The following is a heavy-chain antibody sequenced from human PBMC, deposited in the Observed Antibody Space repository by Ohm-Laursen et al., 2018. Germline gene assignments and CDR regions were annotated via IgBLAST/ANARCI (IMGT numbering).Heavy chain of an antibody. CDR2: ISGSGGST. CDR1: GFTFSSYA. V-gene: IGHV3-23*01. J-gene: IGHJ4*02. D-gene: IGHD3-22*01. CDR3: AKVSVTDYYDSSGYFLFDY. Sequence: SLRLSCTASGFTFSSYAMSWVRQAPGKGLEWVSAISGSGGSTYYADSVKGRFTISRDNSKNTLYLQMNSLRAEDTAVYYCAKVSVTDYYDSSGYFLFDYWGQGTLVTVSS.